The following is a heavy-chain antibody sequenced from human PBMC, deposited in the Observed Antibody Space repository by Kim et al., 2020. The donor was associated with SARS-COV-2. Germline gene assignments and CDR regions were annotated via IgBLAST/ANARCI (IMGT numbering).Heavy chain of an antibody. CDR2: IRSKAYGGTT. J-gene: IGHJ4*02. CDR3: TRERRSVTVTNKGAFNDY. D-gene: IGHD4-17*01. V-gene: IGHV3-49*04. CDR1: GFTFGDYA. Sequence: GGSLRLSCTASGFTFGDYAMSWVRQAPGKGLEWVGFIRSKAYGGTTEYAASVKGRFTISRDDSKSIAYLQMNSLKTEDTAVYYCTRERRSVTVTNKGAFNDYWGQGTLVTVSS.